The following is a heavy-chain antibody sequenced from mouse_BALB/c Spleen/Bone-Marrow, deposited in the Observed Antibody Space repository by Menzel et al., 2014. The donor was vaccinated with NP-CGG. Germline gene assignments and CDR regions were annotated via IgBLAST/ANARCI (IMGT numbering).Heavy chain of an antibody. CDR3: ARYGNYFDY. J-gene: IGHJ2*01. CDR2: IYYSGTI. V-gene: IGHV3-5*02. CDR1: GISITTGNYR. Sequence: EVKLMESGPGLVKPSQTVSLTCTVTGISITTGNYRWSWIRQFPGNKLEWIGYIYYSGTITYNPSLTSRTTITRDTSKNQFFLEMNFLTAEDTATYYCARYGNYFDYWGQGTTLTVSS. D-gene: IGHD2-1*01.